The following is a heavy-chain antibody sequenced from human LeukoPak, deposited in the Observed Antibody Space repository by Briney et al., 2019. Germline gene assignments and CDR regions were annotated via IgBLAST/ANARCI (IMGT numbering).Heavy chain of an antibody. V-gene: IGHV4-39*01. CDR2: IYYSGNT. CDR1: GGSITSASYY. J-gene: IGHJ5*02. Sequence: PSETLSLTCTVSGGSITSASYYWGRVRQPPGRGLEWIGSIYYSGNTYYRPSLKGRVTVSIDTSTSQFSLNLRSVTAADTAVYFCARGPLYTESFAKTWFDAWGQGTLVTVS. CDR3: ARGPLYTESFAKTWFDA. D-gene: IGHD1-26*01.